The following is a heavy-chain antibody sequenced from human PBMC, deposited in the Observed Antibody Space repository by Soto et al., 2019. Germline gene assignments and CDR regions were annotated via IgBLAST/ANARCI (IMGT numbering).Heavy chain of an antibody. CDR2: IDPTDSFT. CDR3: ARRGYDFWSGLDV. J-gene: IGHJ6*02. V-gene: IGHV5-10-1*01. D-gene: IGHD3-3*01. CDR1: GYNFTSYW. Sequence: GESLKISCKGSGYNFTSYWIIWVRQMPGKGLEWMGNIDPTDSFTNYSPSFQGHVTISTDKSMSTAYLQWGTLRASDTAMYYCARRGYDFWSGLDVWGQGTTVTAP.